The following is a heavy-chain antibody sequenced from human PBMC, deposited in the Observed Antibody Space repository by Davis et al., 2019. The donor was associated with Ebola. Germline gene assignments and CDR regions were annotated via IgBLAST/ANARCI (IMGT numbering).Heavy chain of an antibody. D-gene: IGHD3-10*01. CDR3: ESAEAPLGFGELLVPYYYGMDV. CDR2: VYYSGST. V-gene: IGHV4-39*01. J-gene: IGHJ6*02. CDR1: GASISTSSFY. Sequence: GSLRLSCTVSGASISTSSFYWAWIRQPPGKGLEWIGTVYYSGSTYYNPSLRSRVTISIDTSKNQFSLKLSSVTAADTAVYYCESAEAPLGFGELLVPYYYGMDVWGQGTTVTVSS.